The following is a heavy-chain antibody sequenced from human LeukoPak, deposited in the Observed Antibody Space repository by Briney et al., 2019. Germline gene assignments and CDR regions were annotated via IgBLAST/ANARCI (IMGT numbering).Heavy chain of an antibody. D-gene: IGHD5-18*01. CDR2: INSDGSIT. J-gene: IGHJ6*02. Sequence: GGSLRLPCAASGFIFSSYGMHWVRQAPGKGLVWVSHINSDGSITSYADSVKGRFTISRDNAKNTLYLQMNSLRAEDTAVYYCARDAVDTANAVWGQGTTVTVSS. CDR3: ARDAVDTANAV. V-gene: IGHV3-74*01. CDR1: GFIFSSYG.